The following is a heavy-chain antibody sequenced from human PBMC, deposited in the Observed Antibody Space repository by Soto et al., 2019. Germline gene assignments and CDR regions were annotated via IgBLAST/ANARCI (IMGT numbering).Heavy chain of an antibody. Sequence: ELQLLESGGGLVQPVGSLRLSCAASGFTFSSYAMRWVRQAPVKGLEWVSAISGSGGSTYYADSGKGRFTVYRDNSKNTLYLQMNSLRAEDTAVYYCARRGSGSYYDYWGQGTLVTVSS. J-gene: IGHJ4*02. D-gene: IGHD1-26*01. CDR3: ARRGSGSYYDY. CDR1: GFTFSSYA. CDR2: ISGSGGST. V-gene: IGHV3-23*01.